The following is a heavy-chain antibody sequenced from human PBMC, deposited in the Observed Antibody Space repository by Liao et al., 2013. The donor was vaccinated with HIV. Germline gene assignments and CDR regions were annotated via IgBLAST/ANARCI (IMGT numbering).Heavy chain of an antibody. CDR1: GGSINSYS. D-gene: IGHD3-22*01. CDR2: IHYSGST. J-gene: IGHJ2*01. V-gene: IGHV4-59*01. Sequence: QVQLQESGSGLVKPSETLSLTCTISGGSINSYSWSWIRQPPGKGLEWIGYIHYSGSTNYSPSLKSRVTISVDTSKNQFSLKLSSVTAADTAVYYCARRSYFYDSSGYYGLYWYFDLWGRGTLVTVSS. CDR3: ARRSYFYDSSGYYGLYWYFDL.